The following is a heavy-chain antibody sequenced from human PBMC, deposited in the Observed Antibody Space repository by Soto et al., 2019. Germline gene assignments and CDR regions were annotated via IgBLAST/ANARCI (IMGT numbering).Heavy chain of an antibody. CDR3: VRGYRYSNSSGLGGGFDY. Sequence: QVQLVESGGGVVQPGGSLRLSCATSGFTFSESGMHWVRQAPGKGLEWVAVIWSDGSDKSYADSVEGRFTISRDNSKNQLYLQKNSLRAEATGVYYCVRGYRYSNSSGLGGGFDYWGQGTLVTVSS. J-gene: IGHJ4*02. CDR2: IWSDGSDK. D-gene: IGHD6-6*01. CDR1: GFTFSESG. V-gene: IGHV3-33*01.